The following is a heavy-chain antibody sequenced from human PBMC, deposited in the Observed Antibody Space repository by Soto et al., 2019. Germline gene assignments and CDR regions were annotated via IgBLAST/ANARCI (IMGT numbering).Heavy chain of an antibody. Sequence: ASVKVSCTASGYTFTSYGISWVRQAPGQGLEWMGWISAYNGNTNYAQKLQGRVTMTTDTSTSTAYMELRSLRSDDTAVYYCARINSYYYGSGSLDPWGQGTLVTVSS. J-gene: IGHJ5*02. CDR2: ISAYNGNT. V-gene: IGHV1-18*01. D-gene: IGHD3-10*01. CDR3: ARINSYYYGSGSLDP. CDR1: GYTFTSYG.